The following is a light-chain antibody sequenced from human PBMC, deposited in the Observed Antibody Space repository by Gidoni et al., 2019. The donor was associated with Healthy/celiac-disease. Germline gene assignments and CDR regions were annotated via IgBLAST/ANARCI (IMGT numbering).Light chain of an antibody. Sequence: EIVMTQSPATLSVSPGERATLSCRASQSVSSNLAWYQQKHGQAPRLLIYGASTRATGIPAMFSGSGSGTEFTLTISSLQSEDFAVYYCQQYNNWPRTFGQGTKLEIK. V-gene: IGKV3-15*01. CDR3: QQYNNWPRT. CDR1: QSVSSN. J-gene: IGKJ2*01. CDR2: GAS.